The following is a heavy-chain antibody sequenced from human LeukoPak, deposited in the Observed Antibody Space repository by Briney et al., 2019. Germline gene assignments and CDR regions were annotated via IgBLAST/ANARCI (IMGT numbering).Heavy chain of an antibody. CDR2: ISGSGGST. CDR1: GFTFSNAW. D-gene: IGHD3-22*01. CDR3: AKARGTYYYDRSGYYYAEYFQH. J-gene: IGHJ1*01. Sequence: GGSLRLSCAASGFTFSNAWMSWVRQAPGKGLEWFSAISGSGGSTYYADSVKGRFTISRDNSKNTLYLQMNSLRAEDTAVYYCAKARGTYYYDRSGYYYAEYFQHWGQGTLVTVSS. V-gene: IGHV3-23*01.